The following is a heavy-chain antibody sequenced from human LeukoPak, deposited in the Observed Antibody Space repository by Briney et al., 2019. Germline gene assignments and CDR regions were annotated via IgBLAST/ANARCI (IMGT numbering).Heavy chain of an antibody. J-gene: IGHJ4*02. CDR1: GGSFSGYY. D-gene: IGHD3-22*01. CDR3: ARVPLSNYDTSGYSIDY. Sequence: TSETLSLTCAVYGGSFSGYYWSWIRQPPGKGLEWIGEINHSGSTNYNPSLKSRVTISVDTSKNQFSLRLSSVTAADTAVYYCARVPLSNYDTSGYSIDYWGQGTLVTVSS. CDR2: INHSGST. V-gene: IGHV4-34*01.